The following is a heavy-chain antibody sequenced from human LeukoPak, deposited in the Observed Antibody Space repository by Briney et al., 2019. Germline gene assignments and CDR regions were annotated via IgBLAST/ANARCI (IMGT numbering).Heavy chain of an antibody. CDR2: INPNSGGT. D-gene: IGHD6-19*01. V-gene: IGHV1-2*02. Sequence: GASVKVSCKASGYTFTGYYMHWVRQAPGQGLEWMGWINPNSGGTNYAQKFQGRVTMTRDTSISTAYMELSRLRSDDTAVYYCAREVGIAVAGTGSAFDIWGQGTMVTVSS. J-gene: IGHJ3*02. CDR1: GYTFTGYY. CDR3: AREVGIAVAGTGSAFDI.